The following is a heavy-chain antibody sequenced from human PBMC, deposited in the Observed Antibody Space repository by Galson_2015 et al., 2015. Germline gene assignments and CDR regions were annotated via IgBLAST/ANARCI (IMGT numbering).Heavy chain of an antibody. CDR3: ATWSRDSGSYDY. V-gene: IGHV1-24*01. Sequence: SVKVSCKVSGYTLTELSMHWVQQAPGKGLEWMGGFDPEDGETIYAQKFQGRVTMTEDTSTDTAYMELSSLRSEDTAAYYCATWSRDSGSYDYWGQGTLVTVSS. CDR2: FDPEDGET. J-gene: IGHJ4*02. D-gene: IGHD1-26*01. CDR1: GYTLTELS.